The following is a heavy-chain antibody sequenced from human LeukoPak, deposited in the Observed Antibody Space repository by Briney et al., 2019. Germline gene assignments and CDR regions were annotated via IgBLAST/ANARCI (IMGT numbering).Heavy chain of an antibody. V-gene: IGHV3-48*03. J-gene: IGHJ3*02. CDR2: ISTSGSTI. D-gene: IGHD3-10*01. CDR3: AEGNAFDI. Sequence: GGSLRLSCAASGFTFNIYEMNWVRQAPGKGLEWVSYISTSGSTIFYADSVKGRFTISRDNAKNSLYLQMNSLRAEDTAVYYCAEGNAFDIWGQGTMVTVSS. CDR1: GFTFNIYE.